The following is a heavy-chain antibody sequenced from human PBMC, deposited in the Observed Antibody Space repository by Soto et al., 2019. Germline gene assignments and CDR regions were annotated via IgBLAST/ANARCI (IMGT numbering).Heavy chain of an antibody. J-gene: IGHJ4*02. CDR2: IKQDGSQK. Sequence: EVQLVESGGGLVQPGGSLRLSCAASGFTLSYYWMNWVRLAPGKGLEWVANIKQDGSQKNYVDSVKGRFTISRDNAKNSLYLQMSSLRAEDTAVYYCMTSVTTHDYWGQGTLVTVSS. D-gene: IGHD4-17*01. V-gene: IGHV3-7*01. CDR1: GFTLSYYW. CDR3: MTSVTTHDY.